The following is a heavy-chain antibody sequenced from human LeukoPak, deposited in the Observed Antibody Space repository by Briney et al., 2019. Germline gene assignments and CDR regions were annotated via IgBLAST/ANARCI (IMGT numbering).Heavy chain of an antibody. J-gene: IGHJ4*02. CDR2: IYSGGST. CDR3: ARVTGPTSTMVRGVIIPAFDY. V-gene: IGHV3-53*01. CDR1: GFTVISNY. D-gene: IGHD3-10*01. Sequence: GGSLRLSCAASGFTVISNYMNWVRQAPGKGLEWVSTIYSGGSTYYADSVKGRFTISRDNSKNTLYLQMNSLRAEDTAVYYCARVTGPTSTMVRGVIIPAFDYWGQGTLVTVSS.